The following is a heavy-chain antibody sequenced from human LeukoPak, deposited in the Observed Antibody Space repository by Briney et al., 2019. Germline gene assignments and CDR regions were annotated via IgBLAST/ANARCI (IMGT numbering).Heavy chain of an antibody. J-gene: IGHJ5*02. D-gene: IGHD3-10*01. CDR2: INHSGST. CDR1: GGSFSGYY. Sequence: PSETLSLTCAVYGGSFSGYYWSWIRQPPGKGLEWIGEINHSGSTNYNPSLKSRVTISVDTSKNQFSLKLSSVTAADTAVYYCARGFYYYGSGSYKGRWFDPWGQETLVTVSS. CDR3: ARGFYYYGSGSYKGRWFDP. V-gene: IGHV4-34*01.